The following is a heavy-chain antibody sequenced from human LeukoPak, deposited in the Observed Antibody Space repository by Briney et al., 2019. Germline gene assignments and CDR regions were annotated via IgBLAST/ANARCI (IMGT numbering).Heavy chain of an antibody. CDR2: ISSSSSYI. CDR3: ASTTYYYDSSGYTSAWFDH. CDR1: GFTFSSYS. D-gene: IGHD3-22*01. Sequence: GGSLRLSCAASGFTFSSYSMNWVRQAPGKGLEWVSSISSSSSYIYYADSVKGRFTISRDNAKNSLYLQMNSLRAEDTAVYYCASTTYYYDSSGYTSAWFDHWGQGTLVTVSS. J-gene: IGHJ5*02. V-gene: IGHV3-21*01.